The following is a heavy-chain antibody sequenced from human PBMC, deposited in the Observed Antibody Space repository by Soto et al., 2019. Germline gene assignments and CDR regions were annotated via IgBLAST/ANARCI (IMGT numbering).Heavy chain of an antibody. J-gene: IGHJ6*02. CDR2: IIPIFGTA. Sequence: VSRKASGVRFGSSAIRWGRQAPGQGLEWMGGIIPIFGTANYAQKFQGRVTITADESKSTAYMELSSLRSEDTAVYYCATYGAEVVAATDFDPRGQGTTVTVYS. CDR3: ATYGAEVVAATDFDP. D-gene: IGHD2-15*01. V-gene: IGHV1-69*01. CDR1: GVRFGSSA.